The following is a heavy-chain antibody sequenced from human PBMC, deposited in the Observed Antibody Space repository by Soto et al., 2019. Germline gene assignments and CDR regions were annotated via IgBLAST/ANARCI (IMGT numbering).Heavy chain of an antibody. CDR1: GFTFSSNG. J-gene: IGHJ3*02. CDR2: IWYDGINK. Sequence: GESLKISCAASGFTFSSNGMHWVRQAPGKGLEWVAFIWYDGINKYYADSVKGRFTISRDNSKNTLYLQMNSLRAEDTAVYYCATITMIVVASGAFDIWGQGTMVTVSS. V-gene: IGHV3-30*02. D-gene: IGHD3-22*01. CDR3: ATITMIVVASGAFDI.